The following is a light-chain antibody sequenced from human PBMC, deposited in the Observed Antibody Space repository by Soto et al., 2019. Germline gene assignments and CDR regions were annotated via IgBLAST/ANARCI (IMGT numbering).Light chain of an antibody. CDR2: GTS. J-gene: IGKJ2*01. CDR1: QTVHSYF. CDR3: QQHGGSPPYT. Sequence: EVVLTQSPGTLSLSPGDRATVSCRASQTVHSYFFAWYQQKGGQAPRLLIYGTSNRAAGIPDRFSGHGSGTDFTLTIDGLEPEDFAMYFCQQHGGSPPYTFGRGTRVEI. V-gene: IGKV3-20*01.